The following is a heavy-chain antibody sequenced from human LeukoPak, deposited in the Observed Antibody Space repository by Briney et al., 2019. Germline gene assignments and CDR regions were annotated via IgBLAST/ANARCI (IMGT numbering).Heavy chain of an antibody. Sequence: SETLSLTCTVSSGSISTSNYYWGWVRQPPGKALEWIGNIFYSGSTYYSPSLKSRVTISVDTSKNQFSLKLSSVTAADTAVYYCARGIYYFDYWGQGTLVTVSS. D-gene: IGHD1-14*01. V-gene: IGHV4-39*07. CDR2: IFYSGST. CDR1: SGSISTSNYY. J-gene: IGHJ4*02. CDR3: ARGIYYFDY.